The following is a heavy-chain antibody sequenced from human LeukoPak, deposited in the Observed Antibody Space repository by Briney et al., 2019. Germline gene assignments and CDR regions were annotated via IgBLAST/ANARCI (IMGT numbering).Heavy chain of an antibody. V-gene: IGHV3-23*01. D-gene: IGHD2-15*01. CDR3: ARDLGRGIVVVVAAFDAFDI. J-gene: IGHJ3*02. Sequence: GGSLRLSCAASGFTFSSYSMNWVRQAPGKGLEWVSAISGSGGSTYYADSVKGRFTISRDNSKNTLYLQMNSLRAEDTAVYYCARDLGRGIVVVVAAFDAFDIWGQGTMVTVSS. CDR1: GFTFSSYS. CDR2: ISGSGGST.